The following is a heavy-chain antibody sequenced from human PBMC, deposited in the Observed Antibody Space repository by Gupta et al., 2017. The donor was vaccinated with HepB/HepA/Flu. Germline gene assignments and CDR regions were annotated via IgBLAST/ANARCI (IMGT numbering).Heavy chain of an antibody. J-gene: IGHJ4*02. D-gene: IGHD3-22*01. CDR1: GGSISNSYHS. V-gene: IGHV4-39*01. Sequence: QLQLQESGPGLVKPSETLSLTCTVSGGSISNSYHSWGWIRQPPGKGLEYIGNISYSGSAYYNPSLKSRVTLSVDTSKNQFSLRLSSVTAADTAVYYCGSWGGLEFAGSGLHFWGQGSLVAVSS. CDR2: ISYSGSA. CDR3: GSWGGLEFAGSGLHF.